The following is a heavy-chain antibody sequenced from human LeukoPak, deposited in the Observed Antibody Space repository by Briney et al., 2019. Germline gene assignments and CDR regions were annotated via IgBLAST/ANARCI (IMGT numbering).Heavy chain of an antibody. Sequence: SETLSLTCAVYGGSFSGYYWSWIRQPPGKGLEWIGEINHSGSTNYNPSLKSRVTISVDTSKNQFSLKLSSVTAADTAVYYCARDALYCSSTSCYRYWYFDLWGRGTLVTVSS. V-gene: IGHV4-34*01. CDR3: ARDALYCSSTSCYRYWYFDL. CDR2: INHSGST. D-gene: IGHD2-2*01. CDR1: GGSFSGYY. J-gene: IGHJ2*01.